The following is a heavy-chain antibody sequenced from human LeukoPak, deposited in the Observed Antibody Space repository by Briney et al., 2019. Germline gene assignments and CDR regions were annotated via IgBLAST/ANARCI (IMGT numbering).Heavy chain of an antibody. D-gene: IGHD2-15*01. J-gene: IGHJ5*02. Sequence: GASVKVSCKVSGYTLTELSMHWVRQAPGKGLGWMGGFDPEDGETIYAQKFQGRVTMTEDTSTDTAYMEPSSLRSEDTAVYYCATVHVGVVAATAHNWFDPWGQGTLVTVSS. V-gene: IGHV1-24*01. CDR3: ATVHVGVVAATAHNWFDP. CDR2: FDPEDGET. CDR1: GYTLTELS.